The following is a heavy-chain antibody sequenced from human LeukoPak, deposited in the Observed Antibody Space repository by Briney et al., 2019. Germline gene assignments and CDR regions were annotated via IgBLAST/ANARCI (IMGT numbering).Heavy chain of an antibody. CDR3: AHRQPIYDAFDI. V-gene: IGHV2-5*01. D-gene: IGHD5/OR15-5a*01. CDR1: GFSLSTSGVG. J-gene: IGHJ3*02. CDR2: IFWNDDP. Sequence: SGPTLVNPTQTLTLTCTFSGFSLSTSGVGVGWTRQPPGKALEWLAVIFWNDDPRYSPSLKSRLTITKDTSKNQVVLTMTNMDPVDTATYYCAHRQPIYDAFDIWGQGTMVTVSS.